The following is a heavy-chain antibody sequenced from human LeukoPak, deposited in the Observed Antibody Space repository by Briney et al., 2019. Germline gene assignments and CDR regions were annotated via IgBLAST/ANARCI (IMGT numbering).Heavy chain of an antibody. CDR2: INYSGST. CDR1: GGSFSGYC. CDR3: ARVPTRAFVDY. Sequence: SETLSLTCAVYGGSFSGYCWSWIRQPPGKGLEWIGEINYSGSTNYNPSLKSRVTISVDTSKNQFSLKLSSVTAADTAVYYCARVPTRAFVDYWGQGTLVTVSS. V-gene: IGHV4-34*01. D-gene: IGHD3-16*01. J-gene: IGHJ4*02.